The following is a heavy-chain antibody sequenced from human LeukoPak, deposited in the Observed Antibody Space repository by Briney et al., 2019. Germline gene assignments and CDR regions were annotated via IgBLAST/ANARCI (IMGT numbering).Heavy chain of an antibody. V-gene: IGHV3-30*03. J-gene: IGHJ4*02. CDR2: ISHDGGTK. CDR3: ARSAQRHFDY. CDR1: EFSFSSYG. Sequence: GGSLRLSCAASEFSFSSYGMHWVRQTPGKGLEWVAGISHDGGTKDYAESVRGRFTVSRDNSKNTMFLQMNSLRPEDTAVYYCARSAQRHFDYWGQGTLVTVSS. D-gene: IGHD6-25*01.